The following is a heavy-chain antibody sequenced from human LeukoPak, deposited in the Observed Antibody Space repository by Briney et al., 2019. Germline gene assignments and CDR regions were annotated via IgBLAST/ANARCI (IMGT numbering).Heavy chain of an antibody. CDR1: GGSISSYY. V-gene: IGHV4-59*01. Sequence: PSETLSLTCTVSGGSISSYYWSWIRQPPGKGLEWIGYIYYSGSTNYNPSLKSRVTISVDTSKNQFSLKLSSVTAADTAVYYCARVMVRRAPSWFDPWGQGTLVTVSS. D-gene: IGHD3-10*01. J-gene: IGHJ5*02. CDR3: ARVMVRRAPSWFDP. CDR2: IYYSGST.